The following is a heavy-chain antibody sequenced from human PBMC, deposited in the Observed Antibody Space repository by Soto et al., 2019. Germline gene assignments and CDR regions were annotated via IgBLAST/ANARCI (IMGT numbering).Heavy chain of an antibody. Sequence: SETLSLTCTVSGGSISSSSYYWGWIRQPPGKRLEWIGSIYYSGSTYYNPSLKSRVTISVDTSKNQFSLKLSSVTAADTAVYYCARPGNYGSGSYLYYLDYWGQGTLVTV. CDR2: IYYSGST. CDR1: GGSISSSSYY. J-gene: IGHJ4*02. V-gene: IGHV4-39*01. D-gene: IGHD3-10*01. CDR3: ARPGNYGSGSYLYYLDY.